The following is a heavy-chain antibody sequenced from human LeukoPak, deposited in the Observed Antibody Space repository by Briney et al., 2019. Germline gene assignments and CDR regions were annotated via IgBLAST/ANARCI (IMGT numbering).Heavy chain of an antibody. J-gene: IGHJ4*02. CDR1: GGSISIYY. V-gene: IGHV4-59*08. Sequence: PSETLSLTCTVSGGSISIYYWSWIRQPPGKGLEWIGYIYYSGSTNYNPSLKSRVTISIDTSKNQFSLNVSCVTAADTAVYYCARSYYDSSGYVDYWGQGTLVTVSS. D-gene: IGHD3-22*01. CDR2: IYYSGST. CDR3: ARSYYDSSGYVDY.